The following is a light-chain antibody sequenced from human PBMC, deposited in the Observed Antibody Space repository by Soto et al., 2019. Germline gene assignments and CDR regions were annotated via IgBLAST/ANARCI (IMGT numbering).Light chain of an antibody. CDR2: EVN. CDR3: CSYAGSSTFVV. J-gene: IGLJ2*01. Sequence: QSVLTQPASVSGSPGQSITISCTGTSSDVGCYNLVSWYQQHPGKAPKLIISEVNKRPSGVSSRFSGSKSGYTASLTISGLQAEDEADYYCCSYAGSSTFVVFGGGTKLTVL. V-gene: IGLV2-23*02. CDR1: SSDVGCYNL.